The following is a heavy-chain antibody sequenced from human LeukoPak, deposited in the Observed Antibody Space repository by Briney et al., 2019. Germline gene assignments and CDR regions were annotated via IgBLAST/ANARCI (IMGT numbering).Heavy chain of an antibody. Sequence: SVKVSCKASGYTFTGYYMHWVRQAPGQGLEWMGGIIPIFGTASYAQKFQGRVTITTDESTSTAYMELSSLRSEDTAVYYCARGQPFYSSSGFYYFDYWGQGTLVTVSS. CDR3: ARGQPFYSSSGFYYFDY. V-gene: IGHV1-69*05. CDR1: GYTFTGYY. J-gene: IGHJ4*02. D-gene: IGHD6-6*01. CDR2: IIPIFGTA.